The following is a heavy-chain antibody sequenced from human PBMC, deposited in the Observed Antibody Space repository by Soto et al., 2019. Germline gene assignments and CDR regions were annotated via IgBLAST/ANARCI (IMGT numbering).Heavy chain of an antibody. V-gene: IGHV1-69*12. J-gene: IGHJ6*02. CDR1: GGTFSTSA. CDR2: IMPVFPTP. CDR3: ARDKDSLQLGSNSYYVLDV. Sequence: QVQLVQSGAEVKKPGSSVKVSCKASGGTFSTSAISWVRQAPGQGLEWVGGIMPVFPTPDYAKKFQGRVTSTADESTTTAYLELTSLRTDDTAVYYCARDKDSLQLGSNSYYVLDVWGQGNAITVSS. D-gene: IGHD1-1*01.